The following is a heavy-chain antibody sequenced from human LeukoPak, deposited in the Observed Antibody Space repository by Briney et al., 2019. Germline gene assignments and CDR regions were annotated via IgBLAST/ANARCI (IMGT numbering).Heavy chain of an antibody. CDR1: GGSISSNC. D-gene: IGHD3-10*01. J-gene: IGHJ4*02. Sequence: SETLSLTCTVSGGSISSNCWSWIRQPPGRGLEWIGCIYASGTANYNPSLEGRLTLSADTSNNRFSLTVASVTAADTAAYFCGGRGFWGQGTLVTVSS. CDR2: IYASGTA. CDR3: GGRGF. V-gene: IGHV4-4*09.